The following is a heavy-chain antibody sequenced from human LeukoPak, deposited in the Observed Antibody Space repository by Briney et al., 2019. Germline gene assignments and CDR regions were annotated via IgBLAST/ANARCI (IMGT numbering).Heavy chain of an antibody. D-gene: IGHD6-19*01. CDR3: AREALAGWFDP. CDR1: GDSVSSSRYS. Sequence: PSETLSLTCTVSGDSVSSSRYSWGWIRQPPGKGLEWIGSIYYSGSTNYNPSLKSRVTISVDTSKTQFSLKLISVTAADTAVYYCAREALAGWFDPWGQGTLVTVSS. V-gene: IGHV4-39*02. CDR2: IYYSGST. J-gene: IGHJ5*02.